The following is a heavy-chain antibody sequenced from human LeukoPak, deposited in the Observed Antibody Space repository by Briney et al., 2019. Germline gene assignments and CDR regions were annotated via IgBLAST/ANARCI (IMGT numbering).Heavy chain of an antibody. CDR1: GYTFTSYD. D-gene: IGHD3-22*01. Sequence: ASVKVSCKASGYTFTSYDINWVRQATGQGLEWMGWMNPNSGNTGSAQKFQGRVSMTRNTPISTAYMELSSLRSEDTAVYYCARVGYDSSGYYYEYWGQGTLVTVSS. CDR3: ARVGYDSSGYYYEY. CDR2: MNPNSGNT. J-gene: IGHJ4*02. V-gene: IGHV1-8*01.